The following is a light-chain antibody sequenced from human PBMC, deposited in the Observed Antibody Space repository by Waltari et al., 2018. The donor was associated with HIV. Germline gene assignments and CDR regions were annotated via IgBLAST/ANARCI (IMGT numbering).Light chain of an antibody. CDR2: AAS. J-gene: IGKJ1*01. Sequence: ETLMTQSPATVSASPGEGVTLFCRASQTVGAHVAWYKQKLGQAPRLLLFAASTRATAIPDRLHGSGSGTDFTLTINGLQSEDFAVYFCQQDNRWPWTFGQGTRVEV. CDR1: QTVGAH. CDR3: QQDNRWPWT. V-gene: IGKV3-15*01.